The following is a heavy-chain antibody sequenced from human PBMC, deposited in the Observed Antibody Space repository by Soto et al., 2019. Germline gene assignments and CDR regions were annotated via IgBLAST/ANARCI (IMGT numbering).Heavy chain of an antibody. J-gene: IGHJ6*02. CDR2: VNHSGST. V-gene: IGHV4-34*01. D-gene: IGHD3-10*01. Sequence: QVQLQQWGAGLLKPSETLSLTCGVYGGSFSGYYWSWIRQPPGKGLEWIGEVNHSGSTNYNPSLKSRVTISVDXXKXQXXRKLSSVTAAESALYYCARKYLPYYGSGSPYGMDVWGQGTTVTVSS. CDR1: GGSFSGYY. CDR3: ARKYLPYYGSGSPYGMDV.